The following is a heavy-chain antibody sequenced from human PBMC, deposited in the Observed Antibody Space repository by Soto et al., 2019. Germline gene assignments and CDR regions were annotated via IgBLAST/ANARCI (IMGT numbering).Heavy chain of an antibody. CDR3: TTDEMDCSSTSCFYWYFDL. V-gene: IGHV3-15*01. CDR1: GFTFSNAW. Sequence: EVQLVESGGGLVKPGGSLRLSCAASGFTFSNAWMSWVRQAPGKGLEWVGRIKSKTDGGTTDYAAPVKGRFTISRDDSKNTLYLQMNSLKTEDTAVYYCTTDEMDCSSTSCFYWYFDLGGRGTLVTVSS. CDR2: IKSKTDGGTT. D-gene: IGHD2-2*01. J-gene: IGHJ2*01.